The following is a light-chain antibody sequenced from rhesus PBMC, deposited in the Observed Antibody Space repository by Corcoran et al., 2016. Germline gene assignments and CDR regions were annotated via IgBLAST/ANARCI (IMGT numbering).Light chain of an antibody. CDR1: SSEIGGYNR. Sequence: QSALTQSPSMFGSPGQSVTISCTVTSSEIGGYNRVSWYQQHPGKAPKLMIYEVSKRPSGVSDRFSGSKSANTASLTISGLQTEDGADYSCSSDASSGTFIFGSGTRLTVL. CDR2: EVS. CDR3: SSDASSGTFI. J-gene: IGLJ1*01. V-gene: IGLV2-13*01.